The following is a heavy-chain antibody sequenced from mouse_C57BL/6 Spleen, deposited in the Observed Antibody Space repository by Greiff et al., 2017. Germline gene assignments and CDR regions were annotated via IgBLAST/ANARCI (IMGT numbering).Heavy chain of an antibody. CDR3: ARNGDYGSSYVSY. CDR1: GFSLTSYG. J-gene: IGHJ2*01. D-gene: IGHD1-1*01. CDR2: IWRGGST. V-gene: IGHV2-2*01. Sequence: QVQLKQSGPGLVQPSQSLSITCTVSGFSLTSYGVHWVRQSPGKGLEWLGVIWRGGSTDYNAAFISRLSISKDNSKSQVFFKMNSLQADDTAIYYCARNGDYGSSYVSYWGQGTTLTVSS.